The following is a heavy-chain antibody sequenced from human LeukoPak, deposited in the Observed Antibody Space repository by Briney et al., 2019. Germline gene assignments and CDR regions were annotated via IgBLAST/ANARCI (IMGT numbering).Heavy chain of an antibody. CDR1: GGSFSGYY. V-gene: IGHV4-59*01. Sequence: PSETLSLTCAVYGGSFSGYYWSWIRQPPGKGLEWIGYIYYSGVTNYNPSLKSRVTFSVDTSKSQFSLKLSSVTAADTAVYYCATSGATTATTWGGNWFDPWGQGALVTVSS. CDR3: ATSGATTATTWGGNWFDP. J-gene: IGHJ5*02. D-gene: IGHD4-17*01. CDR2: IYYSGVT.